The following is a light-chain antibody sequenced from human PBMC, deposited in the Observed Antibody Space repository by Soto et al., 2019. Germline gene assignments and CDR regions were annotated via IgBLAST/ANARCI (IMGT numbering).Light chain of an antibody. CDR1: QAISNY. J-gene: IGKJ4*01. CDR2: AAS. V-gene: IGKV1-27*01. CDR3: QKFNAVPT. Sequence: DFQMTQSPSSLSASVGDRVTITCRASQAISNYLAWYQQKPGKVPTLLISAASTLQSGVPSRFSGSGSGTDFTLTISSLQPEDVATYYCQKFNAVPTFGGGTKVEI.